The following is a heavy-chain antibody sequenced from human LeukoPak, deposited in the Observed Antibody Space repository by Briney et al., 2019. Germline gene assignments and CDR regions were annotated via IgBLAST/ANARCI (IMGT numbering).Heavy chain of an antibody. J-gene: IGHJ4*02. Sequence: GGSLRLSSAASGFPFSSYVMGWVRQAPGKGLEWVSTISDSIGSTYYADSVKGRFTISRDNSKNTLYLQMNSLRAEDTAVYYCATLGYCTSTSCSLVHWGQGTLVTVSS. CDR1: GFPFSSYV. V-gene: IGHV3-23*01. CDR3: ATLGYCTSTSCSLVH. D-gene: IGHD2-2*03. CDR2: ISDSIGST.